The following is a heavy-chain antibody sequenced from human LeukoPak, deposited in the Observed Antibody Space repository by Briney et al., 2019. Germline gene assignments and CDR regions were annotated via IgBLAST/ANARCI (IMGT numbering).Heavy chain of an antibody. CDR2: INPNTGGT. Sequence: ASVKVSCKASGYTFTGYYIHWVRQAPGQGLEWMGRINPNTGGTNYAQKFQGRVTMTRDTSISTAYMELSRLTSDDTAVYYCARGPLPGGYDSVYFDYWGQGTLVTVSS. CDR3: ARGPLPGGYDSVYFDY. D-gene: IGHD5-12*01. J-gene: IGHJ4*02. CDR1: GYTFTGYY. V-gene: IGHV1-2*06.